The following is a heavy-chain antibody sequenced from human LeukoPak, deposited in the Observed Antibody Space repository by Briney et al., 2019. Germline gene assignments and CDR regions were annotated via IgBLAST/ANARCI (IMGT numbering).Heavy chain of an antibody. D-gene: IGHD5-12*01. V-gene: IGHV3-49*04. J-gene: IGHJ4*02. CDR1: GFTFGDYA. CDR2: IRSKPYGGTT. CDR3: TRGGGAFSGFDL. Sequence: GGSLRLSCTASGFTFGDYAMTWVRQAPGKGLEWVSFIRSKPYGGTTEYAASVKGRFIISRDDSKSIAYLQMNSLKTEDTALYFCTRGGGAFSGFDLWGQGTLLTVSS.